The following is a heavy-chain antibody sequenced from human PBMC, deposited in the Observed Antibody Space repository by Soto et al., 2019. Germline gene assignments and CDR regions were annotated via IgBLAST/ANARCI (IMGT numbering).Heavy chain of an antibody. Sequence: QITLKESGPTLVKPTQTLTLTCTFSGFSLNTGGVAVAWLRQPPGKALEWLALLYGNDDKRYCPSLKTRLPITKDTPKSQVVLTMTNMDPVDTATYYCAHREKSTFDIWGQGTMLTVSS. CDR2: LYGNDDK. J-gene: IGHJ3*02. CDR3: AHREKSTFDI. D-gene: IGHD6-6*01. CDR1: GFSLNTGGVA. V-gene: IGHV2-5*01.